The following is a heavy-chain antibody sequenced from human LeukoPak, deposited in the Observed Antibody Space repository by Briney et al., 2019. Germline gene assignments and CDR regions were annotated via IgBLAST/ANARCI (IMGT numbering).Heavy chain of an antibody. Sequence: PSETLSLTCIVSGGSISSSIYYWAWVRQPPGKGLEWIGTVFYNGATQYSPSLRSRVTISIDTSTNQFSLKLTSVTAADTAVYYCARDDTPYGSGSYSNWGQGTLVTVSS. D-gene: IGHD3-10*01. CDR3: ARDDTPYGSGSYSN. CDR2: VFYNGAT. J-gene: IGHJ4*02. CDR1: GGSISSSIYY. V-gene: IGHV4-39*07.